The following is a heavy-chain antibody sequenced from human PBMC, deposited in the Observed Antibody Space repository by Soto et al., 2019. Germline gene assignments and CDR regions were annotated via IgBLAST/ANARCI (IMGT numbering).Heavy chain of an antibody. J-gene: IGHJ4*02. CDR2: INHSGST. V-gene: IGHV4-34*01. D-gene: IGHD4-17*01. CDR3: ARGRGRITVTTDYFDY. CDR1: GGSFSGYY. Sequence: QVQLQQWGAGLLKPSETLSLTCAVYGGSFSGYYWSWIRQPPGKGLEWIGEINHSGSTNYNPSLKSRVTISVDTSKNQFSLKLSSVTAADTAVYYCARGRGRITVTTDYFDYWGQGTLVTVSS.